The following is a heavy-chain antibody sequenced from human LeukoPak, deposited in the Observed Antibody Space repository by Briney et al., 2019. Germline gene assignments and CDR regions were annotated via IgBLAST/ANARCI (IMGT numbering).Heavy chain of an antibody. V-gene: IGHV4-4*07. CDR3: ARGTEMTTIAAYYSFDY. CDR1: GGSIGSYY. J-gene: IGHJ4*02. CDR2: IYNTGNT. D-gene: IGHD5-24*01. Sequence: SETLSLTCTVSGGSIGSYYRTWIRQPAGKGLEWIGCIYNTGNTYYNPSLRSRVTISLDTSNNQFSLKVSSVTAADTAVYYCARGTEMTTIAAYYSFDYWGQGTLLSVSS.